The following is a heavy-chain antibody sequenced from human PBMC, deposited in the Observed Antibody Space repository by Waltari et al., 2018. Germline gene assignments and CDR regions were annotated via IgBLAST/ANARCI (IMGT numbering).Heavy chain of an antibody. Sequence: QVQLVQSGAEVKKPGASVQVSCKTSGYSFTNYYIHWVRQAPGQGLEWMGIINPDVRTVYEQKFQGRVIMTSDTSTTTVYMGLSSLRSEDTAVYYCARDRECFTMNCHDESDFWGQGTRVTVSA. V-gene: IGHV1-46*01. J-gene: IGHJ4*02. CDR3: ARDRECFTMNCHDESDF. CDR2: INPDVRT. D-gene: IGHD3-22*01. CDR1: GYSFTNYY.